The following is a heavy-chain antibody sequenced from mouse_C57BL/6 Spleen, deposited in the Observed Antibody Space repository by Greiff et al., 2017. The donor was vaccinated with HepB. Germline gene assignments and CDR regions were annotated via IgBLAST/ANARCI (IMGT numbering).Heavy chain of an antibody. Sequence: EVKLVESGPGMVKPSQSLSLTCTVTGYSITSGYDWHWIRHFPGNKLEWMGYISYSGSTNYNPSLKSRISITHDTSKNHFFLKLNSVTTEDTATYYCAREGYYYGPGAMDYWGQGTSVTVSS. CDR1: GYSITSGYD. J-gene: IGHJ4*01. D-gene: IGHD1-1*01. V-gene: IGHV3-1*01. CDR3: AREGYYYGPGAMDY. CDR2: ISYSGST.